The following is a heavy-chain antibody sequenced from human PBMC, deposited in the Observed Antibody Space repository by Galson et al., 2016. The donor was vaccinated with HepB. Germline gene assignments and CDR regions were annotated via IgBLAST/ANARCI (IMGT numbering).Heavy chain of an antibody. D-gene: IGHD3-10*01. Sequence: SLRLSCAASGFVFSGSGMVWVRQAPGKGLEWVSYISPGSRIIHYADSLKGRFTISRDDVKDSLYLQMNSLRDEDTAVYFCARDRGFYESGSYRDYWGPGTLVTVSS. CDR3: ARDRGFYESGSYRDY. CDR2: ISPGSRII. V-gene: IGHV3-48*02. CDR1: GFVFSGSG. J-gene: IGHJ4*02.